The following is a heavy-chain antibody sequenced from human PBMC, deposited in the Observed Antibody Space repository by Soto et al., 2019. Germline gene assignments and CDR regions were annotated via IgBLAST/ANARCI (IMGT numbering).Heavy chain of an antibody. CDR1: GFPFGDYW. Sequence: GGSLGLSCAASGFPFGDYWMHWVRQPPGKGPEWVSRMTGDGRTTQYADSVKGRFTASRDNAKSTLYLQMNSLRAEDTAVYYCATAEVDYWGPGTLGTVS. CDR3: ATAEVDY. CDR2: MTGDGRTT. J-gene: IGHJ4*02. V-gene: IGHV3-74*03.